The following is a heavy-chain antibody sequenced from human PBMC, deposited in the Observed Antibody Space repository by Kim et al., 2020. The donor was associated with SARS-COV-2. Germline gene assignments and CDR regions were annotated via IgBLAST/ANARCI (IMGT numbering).Heavy chain of an antibody. CDR3: ARDHNWAFDY. V-gene: IGHV3-48*02. Sequence: GGSLRLSCAASGFPFSRFSMFWVRQAPGKGLELVSHISASRSSIYYADSVKGRFTVSSDNADNSLYLQMSSLRHEDTAVYYCARDHNWAFDYWGRGTLVTVS. D-gene: IGHD3-16*01. J-gene: IGHJ4*02. CDR1: GFPFSRFS. CDR2: ISASRSSI.